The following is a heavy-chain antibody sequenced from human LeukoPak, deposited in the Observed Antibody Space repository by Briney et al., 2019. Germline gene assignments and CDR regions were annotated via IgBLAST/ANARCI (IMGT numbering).Heavy chain of an antibody. CDR1: GGSFSGYY. CDR3: ARAAYYYDSSNDY. J-gene: IGHJ4*02. CDR2: INHSGST. Sequence: SETLSLTCAVYGGSFSGYYWSWIRQPPGKGLEWIGEINHSGSTNYNPSLKSRVTISVDTSKNQFSLKLSSVTAADTAVYYCARAAYYYDSSNDYWGQGTPVTVSS. V-gene: IGHV4-34*01. D-gene: IGHD3-22*01.